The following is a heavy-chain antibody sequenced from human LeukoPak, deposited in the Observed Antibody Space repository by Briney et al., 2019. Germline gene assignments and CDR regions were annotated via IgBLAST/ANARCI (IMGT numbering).Heavy chain of an antibody. V-gene: IGHV3-23*01. J-gene: IGHJ3*02. CDR2: ISGSGDNT. D-gene: IGHD1-14*01. Sequence: GGSLRLSCAASGFTFSSYAMSWVRQVPGKGLEWVSVISGSGDNTYYADSVKGRFTISRDNSKNMLYLQMNSLRAEDTAVYYCARDNRHIDAFDIWGQGTMVTVSS. CDR3: ARDNRHIDAFDI. CDR1: GFTFSSYA.